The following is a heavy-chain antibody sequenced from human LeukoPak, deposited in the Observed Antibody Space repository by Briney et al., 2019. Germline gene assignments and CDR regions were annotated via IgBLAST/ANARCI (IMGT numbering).Heavy chain of an antibody. CDR1: GFTFSSYT. CDR3: AKRYPGSGSFEGMGY. CDR2: ISGSGGST. J-gene: IGHJ4*02. D-gene: IGHD3-10*01. Sequence: PGGSLRLSCAASGFTFSSYTMSWVRQAPGKGLEWVSAISGSGGSTNYADSVKGRFSISRDNSKNTLYLQMSGLRAEDTAVYYCAKRYPGSGSFEGMGYWGQGTLVTVSS. V-gene: IGHV3-23*01.